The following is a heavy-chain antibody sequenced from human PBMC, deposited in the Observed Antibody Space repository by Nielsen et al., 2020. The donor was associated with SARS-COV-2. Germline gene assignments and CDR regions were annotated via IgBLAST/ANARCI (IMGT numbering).Heavy chain of an antibody. CDR1: GYTFTSYD. CDR3: ARRPGYYDFWSGSQGGDWFDP. J-gene: IGHJ5*02. V-gene: IGHV1-8*01. Sequence: ASVKVSCKASGYTFTSYDINWVRQATGQGLEWMGWMNPNSGNTGYAQKFQGRVTMTRNTSISTAYMELSSLRSEDTDVYYCARRPGYYDFWSGSQGGDWFDPWGQGTLVTVSS. CDR2: MNPNSGNT. D-gene: IGHD3-3*01.